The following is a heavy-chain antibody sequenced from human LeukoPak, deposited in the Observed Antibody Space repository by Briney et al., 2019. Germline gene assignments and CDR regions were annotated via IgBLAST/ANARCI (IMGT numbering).Heavy chain of an antibody. CDR2: IWYDGSNK. Sequence: GRSLRLSCAASGFTFSXXXXXWVRQAPGKXLXXXXXIWYDGSNKYYADSVKGRFTISRDNSKKTLYLQMNSLRAEDTAIYYCARERRAAENWFDPWGQGTLVTVSS. CDR3: ARERRAAENWFDP. J-gene: IGHJ5*02. V-gene: IGHV3-33*01. CDR1: GFTFSXXX.